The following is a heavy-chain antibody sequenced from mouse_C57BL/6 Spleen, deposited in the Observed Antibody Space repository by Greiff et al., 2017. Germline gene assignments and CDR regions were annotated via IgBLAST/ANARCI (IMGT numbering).Heavy chain of an antibody. Sequence: QVQLQQPGAELVKPGASVKLSCKASGYTFTSYWMHWVKQRPGQGLEWIGMIHPNSGSTNYNEKFKSKATLTVDKSSSTAYMQISILTSEDSAVYYCANYYGSSPSYYYAMDYWGQGTSVTVSS. D-gene: IGHD1-1*01. J-gene: IGHJ4*01. V-gene: IGHV1-64*01. CDR2: IHPNSGST. CDR3: ANYYGSSPSYYYAMDY. CDR1: GYTFTSYW.